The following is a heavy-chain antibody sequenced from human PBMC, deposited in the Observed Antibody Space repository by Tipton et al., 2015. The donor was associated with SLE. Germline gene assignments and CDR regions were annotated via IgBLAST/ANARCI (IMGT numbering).Heavy chain of an antibody. J-gene: IGHJ4*02. Sequence: TLSLTCTVSGGSIRSGNYYWNWIRQPAGKGLEWIGRIYATGSTNYNPSLKSRVTISLDTSKNQFSLRLRTVTAADTAIYYCARDGEMEIGSWSFDYWGQGNLVTVSS. D-gene: IGHD5-24*01. CDR2: IYATGST. V-gene: IGHV4-61*02. CDR1: GGSIRSGNYY. CDR3: ARDGEMEIGSWSFDY.